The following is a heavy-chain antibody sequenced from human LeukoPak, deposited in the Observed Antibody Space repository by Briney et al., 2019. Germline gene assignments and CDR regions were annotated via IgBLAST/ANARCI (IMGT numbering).Heavy chain of an antibody. D-gene: IGHD4-23*01. CDR1: GYSFTSYW. Sequence: GASLKISCKGSGYSFTSYWIGWVRQMPGKGLEWMGIIYPGDSDTRYSPSFQGQVTISADKSISTAYLQWSSLKASDTAMYYCARHLIKAYGGNSPFDPWGQGTLVTVSS. CDR3: ARHLIKAYGGNSPFDP. CDR2: IYPGDSDT. J-gene: IGHJ5*02. V-gene: IGHV5-51*01.